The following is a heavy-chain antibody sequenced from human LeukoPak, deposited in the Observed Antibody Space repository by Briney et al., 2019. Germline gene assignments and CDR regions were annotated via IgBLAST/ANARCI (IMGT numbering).Heavy chain of an antibody. V-gene: IGHV3-21*01. CDR3: ARMASAATYFDY. Sequence: GGSLRLSCAASGFTFDDYAMHWVRQAPGKGLEWVSSISTSSSYIYYADSVKGRFTISRDNAKNSLYLQMNSLRAEDTAVYYCARMASAATYFDYWGQGTLVTASS. CDR1: GFTFDDYA. CDR2: ISTSSSYI. D-gene: IGHD2-2*01. J-gene: IGHJ4*02.